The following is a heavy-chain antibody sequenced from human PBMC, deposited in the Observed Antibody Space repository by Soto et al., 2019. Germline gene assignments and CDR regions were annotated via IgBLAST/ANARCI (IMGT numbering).Heavy chain of an antibody. D-gene: IGHD1-26*01. Sequence: QVQLVESGGGVVQPGKSLSLSCAVSGFTFSSYGMHWVRQAPGKGLEWVAVISYDGSEKYYADSVKSRFTISRDKSKNTLYLQMNSLRAEDTAVYYCTKQHDRGSYFQHWGQGTLVTVSS. V-gene: IGHV3-30*18. CDR1: GFTFSSYG. CDR3: TKQHDRGSYFQH. CDR2: ISYDGSEK. J-gene: IGHJ1*01.